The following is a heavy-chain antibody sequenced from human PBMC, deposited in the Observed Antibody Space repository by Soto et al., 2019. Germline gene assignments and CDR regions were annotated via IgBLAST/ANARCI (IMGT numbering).Heavy chain of an antibody. Sequence: GGSLRLSCAASGFTFSSYAMSWVRQTPGKGLEWVSTLSGSGGTTYYADSVKGQFTISRDNSKSTLYLQMNSLRAEDTAVYYCAKSRVSHGYYDMDVWGQGTTVTVSS. J-gene: IGHJ6*02. D-gene: IGHD6-13*01. CDR2: LSGSGGTT. CDR1: GFTFSSYA. V-gene: IGHV3-23*01. CDR3: AKSRVSHGYYDMDV.